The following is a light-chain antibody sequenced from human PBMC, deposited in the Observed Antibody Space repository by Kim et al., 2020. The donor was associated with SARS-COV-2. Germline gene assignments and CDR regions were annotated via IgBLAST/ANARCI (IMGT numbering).Light chain of an antibody. CDR3: QQYYTTPWT. J-gene: IGKJ1*01. V-gene: IGKV4-1*01. CDR1: QSVLYSSNNKNY. CDR2: WAS. Sequence: ATINCKSSQSVLYSSNNKNYLAWYQQKPRQPPKLLIYWASTRESGVPDRFSGSGSGTDFTLTISSLQAEDVAVYYCQQYYTTPWTFGQGTKVDIK.